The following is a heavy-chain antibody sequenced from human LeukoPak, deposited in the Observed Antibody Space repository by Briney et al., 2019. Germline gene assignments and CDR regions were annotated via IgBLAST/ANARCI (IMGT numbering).Heavy chain of an antibody. Sequence: PGGSLRLSCAASGFTFSSYSMNWVRQAPGKGLEWVPSISSSGSYIYYADSVKGRFTISRDNAKNSLYLQMNSLRAEDTAVYYCARALPGYSSGWYDYWGQGTLVTVSS. CDR1: GFTFSSYS. J-gene: IGHJ4*02. D-gene: IGHD6-19*01. CDR2: ISSSGSYI. V-gene: IGHV3-21*01. CDR3: ARALPGYSSGWYDY.